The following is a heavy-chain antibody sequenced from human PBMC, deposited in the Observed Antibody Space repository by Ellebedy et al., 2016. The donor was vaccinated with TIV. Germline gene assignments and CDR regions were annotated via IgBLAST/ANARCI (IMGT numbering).Heavy chain of an antibody. CDR2: IKQDGSEK. V-gene: IGHV3-7*01. Sequence: GESLKISCAASGFTFSSYWMSWVRQAPGKGLEWVANIKQDGSEKYYVDSVKGRFTISRDNAKNSLYLQMNSLRAEDTAVYYCARAFGPLIVVVIHDAFDIWGQGTMVTVSS. D-gene: IGHD3-22*01. J-gene: IGHJ3*02. CDR1: GFTFSSYW. CDR3: ARAFGPLIVVVIHDAFDI.